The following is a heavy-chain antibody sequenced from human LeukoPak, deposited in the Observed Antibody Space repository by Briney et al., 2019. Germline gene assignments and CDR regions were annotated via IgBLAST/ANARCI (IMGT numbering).Heavy chain of an antibody. CDR3: ARGGSSCTNGVCYTVEGVFYPRYFDY. CDR2: INHSGST. D-gene: IGHD2-8*01. V-gene: IGHV4-34*01. Sequence: GSLRLSCAASGFTFSTYAMSWVRQPPGKGLEWIGEINHSGSTIYNPSLKSRVTISVDTSKNQFSLNLNSVTAADTAVYYCARGGSSCTNGVCYTVEGVFYPRYFDYWGQGTLVTVSS. J-gene: IGHJ4*02. CDR1: GFTFSTYA.